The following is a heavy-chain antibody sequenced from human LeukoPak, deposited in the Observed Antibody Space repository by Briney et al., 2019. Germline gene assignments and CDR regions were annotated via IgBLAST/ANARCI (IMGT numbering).Heavy chain of an antibody. V-gene: IGHV3-43*02. D-gene: IGHD2-15*01. CDR2: ISGDGGST. CDR1: GFTFDDYA. Sequence: GGSLRLSCAASGFTFDDYAMHWVRKASGKGLEWVSLISGDGGSTYYADSVKGRFTISRDNSKNSLYLQMNSLRTEDTALYYCAKDSYCSGGSCYHFGYWGQGTLVTVSS. J-gene: IGHJ4*02. CDR3: AKDSYCSGGSCYHFGY.